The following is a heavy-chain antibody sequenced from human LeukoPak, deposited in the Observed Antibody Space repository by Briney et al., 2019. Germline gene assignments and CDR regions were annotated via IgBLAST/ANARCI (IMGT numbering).Heavy chain of an antibody. V-gene: IGHV1-69*06. Sequence: GASVKVSCKTSGHSFTNYAISWVRQAPGQGLEWMGGIIPFFGTANYAQKFQGRVTITADKSTSTAYMELSSLRSEDTAVYYCAREMAVYYFDYWGQGTLVTVSS. CDR2: IIPFFGTA. CDR3: AREMAVYYFDY. D-gene: IGHD5-24*01. J-gene: IGHJ4*02. CDR1: GHSFTNYA.